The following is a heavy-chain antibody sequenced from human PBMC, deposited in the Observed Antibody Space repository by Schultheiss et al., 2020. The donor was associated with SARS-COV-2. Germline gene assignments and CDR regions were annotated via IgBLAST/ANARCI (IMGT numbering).Heavy chain of an antibody. CDR2: IYYSGST. Sequence: SETLSLTCTVSGGSISSSSYYWGWIRQPPGKGLEWIGYIYYSGSTNYNPSLKSRVTISVDTSKNQFSLKLSSVTAADTAVYYCARDIDGDGHYWGQGTLVTVSS. V-gene: IGHV4-61*05. D-gene: IGHD4-17*01. CDR3: ARDIDGDGHY. J-gene: IGHJ4*02. CDR1: GGSISSSSYY.